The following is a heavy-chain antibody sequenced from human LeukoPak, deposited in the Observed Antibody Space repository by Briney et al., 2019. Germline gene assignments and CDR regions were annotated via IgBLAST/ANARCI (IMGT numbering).Heavy chain of an antibody. CDR3: ARDYDLGAEFDY. CDR1: GFTFDDYA. D-gene: IGHD5-12*01. Sequence: GRSLRLSCAASGFTFDDYAMHWVRQAPGKGLEWVSGISWNSGSIGYADSVKGRFTISRDNAKNSLYLQMNSLRAEDTAVYYCARDYDLGAEFDYWGQGTLVTVSS. CDR2: ISWNSGSI. V-gene: IGHV3-9*01. J-gene: IGHJ4*02.